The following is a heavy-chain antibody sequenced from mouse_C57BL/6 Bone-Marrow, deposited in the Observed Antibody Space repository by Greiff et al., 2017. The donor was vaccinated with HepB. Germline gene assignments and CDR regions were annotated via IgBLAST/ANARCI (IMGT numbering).Heavy chain of an antibody. CDR1: GYTFTSYG. Sequence: VQRVESGAELARPGASVKLSCKASGYTFTSYGISWVKQRTGQGLEWIGEIYPRSGNTYYNEKFKGKATLTADKSSSTAYMELRSLTSEDSAVYFCANYDSLDYWGQGTTLTVSS. V-gene: IGHV1-81*01. CDR2: IYPRSGNT. J-gene: IGHJ2*01. CDR3: ANYDSLDY. D-gene: IGHD2-4*01.